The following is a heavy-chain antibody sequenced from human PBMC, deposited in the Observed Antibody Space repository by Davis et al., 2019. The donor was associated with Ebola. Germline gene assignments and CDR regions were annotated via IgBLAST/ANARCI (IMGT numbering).Heavy chain of an antibody. CDR3: AREGGCSGGSCYYFDY. J-gene: IGHJ4*02. V-gene: IGHV3-74*01. D-gene: IGHD2-15*01. CDR1: GFTFSSYA. Sequence: HTGGSLRLSCAASGFTFSSYAMSWVRQAPGKGLVWVSRINSDGSSTSYADSVKGRFTISRDNAKNTLYLQMNSLRAEDTAVYYCAREGGCSGGSCYYFDYWGQGTLVTVSS. CDR2: INSDGSST.